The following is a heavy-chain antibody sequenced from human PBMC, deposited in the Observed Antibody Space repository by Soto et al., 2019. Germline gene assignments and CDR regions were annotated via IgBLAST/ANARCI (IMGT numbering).Heavy chain of an antibody. Sequence: QVQLVQSGAEVKKPGASVKVSCKASGYTFTSYGISWVRQAPGQGLDGMGWISAYNGNTNYAQKLQGRVTMTTDTSTSTAYMELRSLRSDDTAVYYCARVMTTVTTGDWFDPWGQGTLVTVSS. CDR2: ISAYNGNT. D-gene: IGHD4-17*01. V-gene: IGHV1-18*04. J-gene: IGHJ5*02. CDR3: ARVMTTVTTGDWFDP. CDR1: GYTFTSYG.